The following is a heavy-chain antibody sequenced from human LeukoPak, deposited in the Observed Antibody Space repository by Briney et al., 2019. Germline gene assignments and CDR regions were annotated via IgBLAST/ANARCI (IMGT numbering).Heavy chain of an antibody. CDR1: GFTFDDYA. Sequence: GGSLRLSCAASGFTFDDYAMHWVRQAPGKGLEWVSGISWNSGSIGYADSVKGRFTISRDNAKNSLYLQMNSLRAEDTALYYCAKDLTGGLRYFDLWGRGTLVTVSS. CDR2: ISWNSGSI. D-gene: IGHD1-14*01. V-gene: IGHV3-9*01. CDR3: AKDLTGGLRYFDL. J-gene: IGHJ2*01.